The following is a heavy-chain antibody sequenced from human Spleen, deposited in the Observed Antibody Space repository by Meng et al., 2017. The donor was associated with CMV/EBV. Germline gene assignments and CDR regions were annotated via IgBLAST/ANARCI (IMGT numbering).Heavy chain of an antibody. CDR2: ISRSTSYI. J-gene: IGHJ4*02. CDR1: GFTFNTYS. D-gene: IGHD3-22*01. V-gene: IGHV3-21*01. Sequence: GESLKISCEASGFTFNTYSMDWVRQAPGKGLEWVSSISRSTSYIHYADSVKGRFTISRDNAKNTLYLQMNSLRAEDTAVYYCAREYSSGYWFDFWGQGTLVTVSS. CDR3: AREYSSGYWFDF.